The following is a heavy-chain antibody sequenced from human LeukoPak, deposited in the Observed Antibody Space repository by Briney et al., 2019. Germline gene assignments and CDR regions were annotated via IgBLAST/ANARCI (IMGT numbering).Heavy chain of an antibody. CDR3: ARGTYDWDSFDY. D-gene: IGHD3-16*01. Sequence: GGSLRLSCAASGFIFRDREMNWVRQAPGKGLEWVSYISRSSTTIYYGDPVKGRFTISRDDAKNSLFLQMDSLTAGDTGVYYCARGTYDWDSFDYWGQGALVTVSS. CDR1: GFIFRDRE. J-gene: IGHJ4*02. V-gene: IGHV3-48*03. CDR2: ISRSSTTI.